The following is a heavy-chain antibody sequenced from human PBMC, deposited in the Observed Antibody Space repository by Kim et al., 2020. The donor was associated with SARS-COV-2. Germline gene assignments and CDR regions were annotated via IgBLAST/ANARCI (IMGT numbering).Heavy chain of an antibody. Sequence: GDSVKGRFTISRDNAMNSLYLHMHSLRAEDTALYYCARYVGATPYYGMDVWGQGTTVTVS. J-gene: IGHJ6*02. CDR3: ARYVGATPYYGMDV. V-gene: IGHV3-11*03. D-gene: IGHD1-26*01.